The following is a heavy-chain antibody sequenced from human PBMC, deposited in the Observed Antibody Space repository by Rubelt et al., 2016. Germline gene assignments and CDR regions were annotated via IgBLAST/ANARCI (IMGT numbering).Heavy chain of an antibody. Sequence: QVQLQQWGAGLLKPSETLSLTCAVYGGSFSGYYWSWIRQPPGKGLEWIGEINHSGSTYYNPSLKSRVTISVDTSKNQFHLRRSSVTAADTAVYYCARIDCSSTSCYFVDPWGQGTLVTVSS. J-gene: IGHJ5*02. CDR2: INHSGST. CDR1: GGSFSGYY. D-gene: IGHD2-2*01. CDR3: ARIDCSSTSCYFVDP. V-gene: IGHV4-34*01.